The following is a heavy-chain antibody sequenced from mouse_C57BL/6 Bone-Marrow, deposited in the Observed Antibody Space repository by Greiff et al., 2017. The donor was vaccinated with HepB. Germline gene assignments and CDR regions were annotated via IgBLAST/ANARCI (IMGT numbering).Heavy chain of an antibody. Sequence: EVQLQQSGPELVKPGASVKISCKASGYTFTDYYMNWVKQSHGKSLEWIGDINPNNGGTSYNQKFKGKATLTVDKSSSTAYMELRSLTSGDSAVYYCAGDAMDYWGQGTSVTVSS. CDR1: GYTFTDYY. CDR2: INPNNGGT. CDR3: AGDAMDY. V-gene: IGHV1-26*01. J-gene: IGHJ4*01.